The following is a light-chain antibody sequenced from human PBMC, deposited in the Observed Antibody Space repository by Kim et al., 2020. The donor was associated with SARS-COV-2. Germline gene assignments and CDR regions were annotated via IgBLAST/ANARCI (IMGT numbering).Light chain of an antibody. J-gene: IGKJ3*01. CDR1: QGISIY. V-gene: IGKV1-27*01. CDR2: AAS. Sequence: ASVGNRVTITCRASQGISIYLAWYQQKPGKVPKLLIYAASTLQTGVPSRFSGSGSGTDFTLTISSLQPEDVATYYCQKYNSAPQAFGPGTKVDIK. CDR3: QKYNSAPQA.